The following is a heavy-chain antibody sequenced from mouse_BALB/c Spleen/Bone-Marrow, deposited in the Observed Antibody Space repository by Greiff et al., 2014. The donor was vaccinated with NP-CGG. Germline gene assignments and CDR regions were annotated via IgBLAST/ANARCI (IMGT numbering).Heavy chain of an antibody. CDR2: ISGDSSAV. J-gene: IGHJ2*01. D-gene: IGHD4-1*01. CDR3: TRGGNWDDFDY. Sequence: EVKVVESGGGLVQPGGSRKLSCAASGFTFRSFGMHWVRQAPEKGLEWVAYISGDSSAVYYADTVKGRFTISRDNPKNTLFLQMTSLRSEDTVMYYCTRGGNWDDFDYWGQGTTLTVSS. V-gene: IGHV5-17*02. CDR1: GFTFRSFG.